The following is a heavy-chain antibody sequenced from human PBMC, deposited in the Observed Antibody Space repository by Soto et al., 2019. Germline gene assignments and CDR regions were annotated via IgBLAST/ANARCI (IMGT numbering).Heavy chain of an antibody. CDR2: ISYDVTNK. CDR1: GFSFSSYG. V-gene: IGHV3-30*18. D-gene: IGHD6-19*01. J-gene: IGHJ4*02. CDR3: AKDLRIAVAGTDFFDS. Sequence: GGSLRLSCAASGFSFSSYGMHWVRQAPGKGLEWVAVISYDVTNKYYADSVKGRFTISRDNSKNTLYLQMNSLRAEDTAVYYCAKDLRIAVAGTDFFDSWGQGTLVTVSS.